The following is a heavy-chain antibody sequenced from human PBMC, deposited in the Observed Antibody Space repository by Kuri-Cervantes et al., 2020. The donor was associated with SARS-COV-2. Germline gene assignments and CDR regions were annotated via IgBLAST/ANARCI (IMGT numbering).Heavy chain of an antibody. CDR1: GFTFSSYW. D-gene: IGHD6-19*01. CDR3: SREGLAVAGTVDY. J-gene: IGHJ4*02. Sequence: GESLKISCAASGFTFSSYWMSWVRQAPGKGLEWVANIKQDGSEKYYVDSVKGRFTISRDNAKNSLYLQMNSLRADDTAVYYCSREGLAVAGTVDYWGQGTLVTVSS. CDR2: IKQDGSEK. V-gene: IGHV3-7*03.